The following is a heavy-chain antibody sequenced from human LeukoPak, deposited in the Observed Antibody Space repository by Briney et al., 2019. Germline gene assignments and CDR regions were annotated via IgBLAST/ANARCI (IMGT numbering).Heavy chain of an antibody. V-gene: IGHV3-33*01. CDR1: GFSFRTCG. J-gene: IGHJ4*02. CDR3: VRDKDWYFDY. Sequence: GGSLRLSCAASGFSFRTCGMHWVRQAPGKGLEWVAIDGTNTYYADSVKGRFTISRDNSKNTLYLQMNSLSGEDTAVYYCVRDKDWYFDYWGQGTRVTVSS. D-gene: IGHD3/OR15-3a*01. CDR2: DGTNT.